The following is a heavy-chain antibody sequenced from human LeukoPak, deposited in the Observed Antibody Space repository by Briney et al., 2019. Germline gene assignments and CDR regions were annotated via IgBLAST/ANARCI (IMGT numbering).Heavy chain of an antibody. Sequence: ASVKVSCKASGYIFTGYYIHWVRQAPGQGLEWMGWMNPNSGDTKYAQKLQGRVTMTRDTSTRTAYMELSNLRSDDTAMYYCGSWDLVPVAAATRDWTDPWGQGTLVTVSS. CDR3: GSWDLVPVAAATRDWTDP. CDR2: MNPNSGDT. D-gene: IGHD2-15*01. J-gene: IGHJ5*02. V-gene: IGHV1-2*02. CDR1: GYIFTGYY.